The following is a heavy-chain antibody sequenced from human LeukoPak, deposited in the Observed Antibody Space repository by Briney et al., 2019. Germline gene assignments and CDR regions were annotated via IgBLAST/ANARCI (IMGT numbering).Heavy chain of an antibody. Sequence: ASVKVSCKASGYTFTTYGVSWVRQTPGQGLEWMGWTSAYNGDTNYARQFQGRVTMTTDTSTSTAYMELRSLRSDDTAVYYCARGYGGYYHYFDYWGQGTLVTVSS. CDR1: GYTFTTYG. CDR2: TSAYNGDT. D-gene: IGHD3-22*01. V-gene: IGHV1-18*01. J-gene: IGHJ4*02. CDR3: ARGYGGYYHYFDY.